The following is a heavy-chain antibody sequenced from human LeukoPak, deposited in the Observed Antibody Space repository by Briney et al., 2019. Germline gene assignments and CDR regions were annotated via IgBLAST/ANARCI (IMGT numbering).Heavy chain of an antibody. V-gene: IGHV4-31*03. CDR1: GRSISSGGYY. J-gene: IGHJ5*02. CDR3: ARGRAQITMVRGDRDWFDP. CDR2: IYYSEST. D-gene: IGHD3-10*01. Sequence: SETLSLTCTVSGRSISSGGYYWSWIRQHPGKGLEWIGYIYYSESTYYNPSLKSRVTISVDTSKNQFSLKLSSVTAADTAVYYCARGRAQITMVRGDRDWFDPWGQGTLVTVSS.